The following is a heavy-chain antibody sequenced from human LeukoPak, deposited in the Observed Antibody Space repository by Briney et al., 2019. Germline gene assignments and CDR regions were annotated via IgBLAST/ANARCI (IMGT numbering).Heavy chain of an antibody. CDR2: IWYDGSHQ. J-gene: IGHJ4*02. CDR1: GFPFSGSG. V-gene: IGHV3-33*03. CDR3: AKGPGMATVKRYLDY. D-gene: IGHD5-24*01. Sequence: GGSLRLSCAASGFPFSGSGMHWVRQAPGKGLEWVAVIWYDGSHQYYADSVKGRFTISRDNAKNSLYLQMKSLRAEDTALYYCAKGPGMATVKRYLDYWGQGTLVTVSS.